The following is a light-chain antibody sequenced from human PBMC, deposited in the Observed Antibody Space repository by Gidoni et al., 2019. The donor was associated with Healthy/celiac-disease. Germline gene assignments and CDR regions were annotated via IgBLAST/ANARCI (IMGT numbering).Light chain of an antibody. CDR3: LPGTPWPGT. CDR2: KVS. Sequence: DVVMTQSPLSLPVTLGQPASISCRSSQSLVYSDGNTDLNWFQQRPGQYPRRLIYKVSNRDSGVPDRFRRRWSGPCFPLKIHRVEAWDFWVYFCLPGTPWPGTFGQGTKLEIK. J-gene: IGKJ2*01. V-gene: IGKV2-30*01. CDR1: QSLVYSDGNTD.